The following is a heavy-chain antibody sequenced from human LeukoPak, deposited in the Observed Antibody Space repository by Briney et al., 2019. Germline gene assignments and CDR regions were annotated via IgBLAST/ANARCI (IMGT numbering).Heavy chain of an antibody. V-gene: IGHV1-2*02. CDR3: ARQIGGGWSFDY. J-gene: IGHJ4*02. D-gene: IGHD6-19*01. CDR1: GYTFTGYY. Sequence: ASVKVSCKASGYTFTGYYMHWVRQAPGQGLEWMGWINPNSGGTNYAQKFQGRVTMTRDTSISTAYMELSRLRSDDTAVYYCARQIGGGWSFDYWGQGTLVTVSP. CDR2: INPNSGGT.